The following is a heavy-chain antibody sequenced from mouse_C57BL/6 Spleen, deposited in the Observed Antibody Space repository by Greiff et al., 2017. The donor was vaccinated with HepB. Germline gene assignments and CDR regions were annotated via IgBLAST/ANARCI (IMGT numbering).Heavy chain of an antibody. V-gene: IGHV14-2*01. CDR3: AVYYYGSSYGWYFDV. Sequence: VQLKESGAELVKPGASVKLSCTASGFNIKDYYMHWVKQRTEQGLEWIGRIDPEDGETKYAPKFQGKATITADTSSNTAYLQLSSLTSEDTAVYYCAVYYYGSSYGWYFDVWGTGTTVTVSS. CDR1: GFNIKDYY. J-gene: IGHJ1*03. D-gene: IGHD1-1*01. CDR2: IDPEDGET.